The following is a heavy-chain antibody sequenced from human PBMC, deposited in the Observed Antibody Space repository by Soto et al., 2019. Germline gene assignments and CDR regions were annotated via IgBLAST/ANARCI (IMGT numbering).Heavy chain of an antibody. Sequence: QVQLVESGGGVVQPGRSLRLSCAAAGFSFSTYAMQWVRQAPGKGLEWVAVVSYDGGTRFYADSVKGRFTISRDNSENTLYLDINSLTIEDTAVYYCAREEYNYDLGARDFWGRGALVTVSS. CDR2: VSYDGGTR. V-gene: IGHV3-30-3*01. J-gene: IGHJ4*02. D-gene: IGHD5-18*01. CDR3: AREEYNYDLGARDF. CDR1: GFSFSTYA.